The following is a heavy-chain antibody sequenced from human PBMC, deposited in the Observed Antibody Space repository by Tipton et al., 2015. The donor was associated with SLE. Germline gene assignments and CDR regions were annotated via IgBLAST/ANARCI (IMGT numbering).Heavy chain of an antibody. J-gene: IGHJ4*02. CDR3: ARGRAFDY. CDR2: IYYSGST. V-gene: IGHV4-39*07. CDR1: GGSISSSSDY. Sequence: TLSPTCTVSGGSISSSSDYWGWIRQPPGKGLEWIGSIYYSGSTYYNPSLKSRVTISVDTSKNQFSLKLSSVTAADTAVYYCARGRAFDYWGQGTLVTVSS.